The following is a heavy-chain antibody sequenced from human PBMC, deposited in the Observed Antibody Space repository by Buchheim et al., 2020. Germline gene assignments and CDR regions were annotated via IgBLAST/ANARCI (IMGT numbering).Heavy chain of an antibody. V-gene: IGHV1-69*04. D-gene: IGHD3-22*01. CDR1: GGTFSSYA. CDR3: ARDPEYDYDSSGYPFDY. Sequence: QVQLVQSGAEVKKPGSSVKVSCKASGGTFSSYAISWVRQAPGQGLEWMGRIIPILGIANYAQKFQGRVTITADKSTSTAYMELSSLRSEDTAVYYCARDPEYDYDSSGYPFDYWGQGTL. J-gene: IGHJ4*02. CDR2: IIPILGIA.